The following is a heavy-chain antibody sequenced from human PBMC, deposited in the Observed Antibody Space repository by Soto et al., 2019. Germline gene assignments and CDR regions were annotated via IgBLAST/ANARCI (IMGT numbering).Heavy chain of an antibody. J-gene: IGHJ6*03. CDR1: GYTFTSYY. Sequence: VSSGKVSCKASGYTFTSYYINWVRQATGQGLERMGWMNPNSGNTGYAQKFQGRVTMTRNTSISTAYMELSSLRSEDTAVYYCARGSLDLYGSSSYADYYYYYMDVWGKGTTVTVSS. CDR3: ARGSLDLYGSSSYADYYYYYMDV. V-gene: IGHV1-8*01. D-gene: IGHD6-6*01. CDR2: MNPNSGNT.